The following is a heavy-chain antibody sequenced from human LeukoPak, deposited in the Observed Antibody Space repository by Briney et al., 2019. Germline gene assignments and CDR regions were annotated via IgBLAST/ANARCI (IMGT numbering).Heavy chain of an antibody. J-gene: IGHJ6*02. CDR3: ARAPRGAPPFYYYYGMDV. CDR1: GFTFSSYA. D-gene: IGHD2-15*01. Sequence: GGSLRLSCAASGFTFSSYAMHWVRQAPGKGLEWVAVISYDGSNKYYADSVKGRFTISRDNSKNTLYLQMNSLRAEDTAVYYCARAPRGAPPFYYYYGMDVWGQGTTATVSS. CDR2: ISYDGSNK. V-gene: IGHV3-30-3*01.